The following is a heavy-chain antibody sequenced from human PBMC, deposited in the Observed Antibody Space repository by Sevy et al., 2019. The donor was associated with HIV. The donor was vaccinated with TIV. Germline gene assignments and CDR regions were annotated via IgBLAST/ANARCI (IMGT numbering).Heavy chain of an antibody. J-gene: IGHJ6*02. CDR3: AKKYCSSTSCVMDV. Sequence: GGSLRLSCAPSGFTFSSYAMSWVRQAPGKGLEWVSTISGSGGSPYYTDSVKGRFTISRDNSKKTLYLQMNSLRAEDTAVYYCAKKYCSSTSCVMDVWGQGTTVSVSS. D-gene: IGHD2-2*01. CDR2: ISGSGGSP. CDR1: GFTFSSYA. V-gene: IGHV3-23*01.